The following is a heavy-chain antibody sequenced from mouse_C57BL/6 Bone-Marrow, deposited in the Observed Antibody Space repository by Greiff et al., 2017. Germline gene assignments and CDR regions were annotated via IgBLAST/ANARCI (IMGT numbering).Heavy chain of an antibody. Sequence: QVQLQQPGAELVKPGASVKLSCKASGYTFTSYWMHWVKQRPGQGLEWIGMIHPNSGSTNYNEKFKSKATLTVDKSSSTAYMQLSSLTSEDSAVYYCAREGYYGSLYYYAMDYWGQGTSVTVSS. V-gene: IGHV1-64*01. CDR2: IHPNSGST. CDR1: GYTFTSYW. CDR3: AREGYYGSLYYYAMDY. D-gene: IGHD1-1*01. J-gene: IGHJ4*01.